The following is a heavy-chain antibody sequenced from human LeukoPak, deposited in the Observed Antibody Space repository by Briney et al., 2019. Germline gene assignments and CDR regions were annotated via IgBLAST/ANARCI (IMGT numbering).Heavy chain of an antibody. V-gene: IGHV3-30-3*01. CDR3: ARDGLYYYDSSGYPDY. CDR2: ISYDGSNK. J-gene: IGHJ4*02. D-gene: IGHD3-22*01. Sequence: PGRSLRLSCAASGFTFSSYAMHWVRQAPGKGLEWVAVISYDGSNKYYADSVKGRFTISRDNSKNTLYLQMNSLRAEDTAVYYCARDGLYYYDSSGYPDYWGQGTLVTVSS. CDR1: GFTFSSYA.